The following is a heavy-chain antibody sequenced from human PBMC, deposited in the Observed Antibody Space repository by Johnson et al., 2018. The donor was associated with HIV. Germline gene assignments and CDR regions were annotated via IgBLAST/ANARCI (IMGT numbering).Heavy chain of an antibody. CDR3: ARVKSYGNWGSRKGGRESRAAFDI. CDR2: IRYDGSNK. V-gene: IGHV3-30*02. D-gene: IGHD7-27*01. CDR1: GFTFSNAW. J-gene: IGHJ3*02. Sequence: QVQLVESGGGLVKPGGSLRLSCAASGFTFSNAWMSWVRQAPGKGLEWVAFIRYDGSNKYYADSVKGRFTISRDNSKNTLYLQMNSLRAEDTAVYYCARVKSYGNWGSRKGGRESRAAFDIWGQGTMVTVSS.